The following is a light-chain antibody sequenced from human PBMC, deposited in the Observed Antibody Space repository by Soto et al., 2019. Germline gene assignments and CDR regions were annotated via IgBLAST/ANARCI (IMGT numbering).Light chain of an antibody. CDR2: GNS. Sequence: QSVLTQPPSVSGAPGQRITISCTGSSSNIGAGYDVQWYQQLPGTAPKLLIYGNSHRHSGVPDRFSGSKSGTSASLAITGLQTEDEADYYCQSYDSSLSALYVLGTGTKVTVL. CDR3: QSYDSSLSALYV. V-gene: IGLV1-40*01. J-gene: IGLJ1*01. CDR1: SSNIGAGYD.